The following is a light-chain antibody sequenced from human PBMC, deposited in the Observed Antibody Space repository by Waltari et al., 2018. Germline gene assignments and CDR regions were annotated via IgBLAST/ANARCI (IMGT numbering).Light chain of an antibody. CDR3: AAWDDSLSVGV. V-gene: IGLV1-47*01. CDR1: SSHLGRNY. J-gene: IGLJ3*02. Sequence: QSVLTQPPSASGTPGQGVTISCSGSSSHLGRNYVYWYQQFPGTAPKLPISRNNRRPSGVPDRFSGSKSGTSASLAVSGLRSEDEADYYCAAWDDSLSVGVFGGGTRVTVL. CDR2: RNN.